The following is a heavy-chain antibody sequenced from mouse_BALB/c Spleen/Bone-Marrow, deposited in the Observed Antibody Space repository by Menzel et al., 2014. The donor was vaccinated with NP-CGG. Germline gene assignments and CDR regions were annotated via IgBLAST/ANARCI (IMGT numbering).Heavy chain of an antibody. V-gene: IGHV7-1*01. J-gene: IGHJ1*01. Sequence: WIAASRNKANDYTTEYSASVKGRFIVSRDTSQSILYLQMNALRAEDTAIYYCARYTYPGYFDVWGAGTTVTVSS. CDR3: ARYTYPGYFDV. D-gene: IGHD5-1*01. CDR2: SRNKANDYTT.